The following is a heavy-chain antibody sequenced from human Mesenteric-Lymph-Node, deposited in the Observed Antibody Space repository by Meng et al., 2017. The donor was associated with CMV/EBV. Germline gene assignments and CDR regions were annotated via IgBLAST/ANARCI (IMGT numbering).Heavy chain of an antibody. CDR2: VNSDGRTT. J-gene: IGHJ4*02. Sequence: GGSLRLSCAVSGFTFSTYWMHWVRQAPGKGLVWVARVNSDGRTTTYADSVKGRFTISRDNAKGTLYLQMNSLTAEDTAVYYCARRLCITTTSTTCYNALDSWGQGTLVTVSS. CDR1: GFTFSTYW. V-gene: IGHV3-74*01. D-gene: IGHD3-10*01. CDR3: ARRLCITTTSTTCYNALDS.